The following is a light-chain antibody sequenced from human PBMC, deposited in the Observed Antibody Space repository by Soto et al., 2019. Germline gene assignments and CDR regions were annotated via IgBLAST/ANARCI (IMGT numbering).Light chain of an antibody. Sequence: DIPMTQSPSSLSVSVGDRVTITCRTSQSINAWLAWYQQRPWQAPKLLIYDASTLQSGIPSRFRGSGTGTEFALTISSLQPDDSATYYCQHYSLDSPWTVGQGTKVEIK. J-gene: IGKJ1*01. CDR2: DAS. V-gene: IGKV1-5*01. CDR1: QSINAW. CDR3: QHYSLDSPWT.